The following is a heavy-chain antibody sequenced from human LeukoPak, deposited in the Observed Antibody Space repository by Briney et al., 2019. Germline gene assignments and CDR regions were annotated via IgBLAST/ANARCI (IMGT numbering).Heavy chain of an antibody. Sequence: RSGGSLRLSCAASGFTFSSYSMNWVRQAPGKGLEWVSAISGSGGSTYYADSVKGRFTISRDNSKNTLYLQMNSLRAEDTAVYYCASTYYYDSSGYSHPPGAFDIWGQGTMVTVS. CDR3: ASTYYYDSSGYSHPPGAFDI. V-gene: IGHV3-23*01. D-gene: IGHD3-22*01. CDR1: GFTFSSYS. CDR2: ISGSGGST. J-gene: IGHJ3*02.